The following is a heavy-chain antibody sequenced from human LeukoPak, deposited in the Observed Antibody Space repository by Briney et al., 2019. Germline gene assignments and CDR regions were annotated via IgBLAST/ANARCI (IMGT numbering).Heavy chain of an antibody. Sequence: SETLSLTCTVSGGSISSYYWSWIRQPPGKGLEWNGYIYYSGSTKYNPSLKSRVTISVDTSKNQFSLKLSSVTAADTAVYYCARYRGKTTVSSLDWFDPWGQGTLVTVSS. V-gene: IGHV4-59*01. CDR3: ARYRGKTTVSSLDWFDP. CDR1: GGSISSYY. D-gene: IGHD4-11*01. CDR2: IYYSGST. J-gene: IGHJ5*02.